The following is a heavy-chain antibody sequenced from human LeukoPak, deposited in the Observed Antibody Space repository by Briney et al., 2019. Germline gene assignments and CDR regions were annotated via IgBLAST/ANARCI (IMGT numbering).Heavy chain of an antibody. CDR1: GFTFSSYS. J-gene: IGHJ1*01. CDR2: ISSSSSYI. CDR3: AAGTTNFQY. V-gene: IGHV3-21*01. D-gene: IGHD2/OR15-2a*01. Sequence: GGSLRLSCAASGFTFSSYSMNWVRQAPGKGLEWVSSISSSSSYIYYADSAKGRFTISRDNANNSLCLQMNALRAEDTSVCYCAAGTTNFQYWGQGTLVTVSS.